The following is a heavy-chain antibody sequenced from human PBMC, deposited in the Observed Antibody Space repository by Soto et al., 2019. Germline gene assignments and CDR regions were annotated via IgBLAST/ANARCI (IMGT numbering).Heavy chain of an antibody. V-gene: IGHV4-39*07. CDR1: GGSISSSSYY. J-gene: IGHJ5*02. CDR3: ARDQLEGNWFDP. Sequence: SETLSLTCTVSGGSISSSSYYWGWIRQPPGKGLEWIGSIYYSGSTYYNPSLKSRVTISVDTSKNQFSLKLSSVTAADTAVYYCARDQLEGNWFDPWGQGTLVTVSS. D-gene: IGHD1-1*01. CDR2: IYYSGST.